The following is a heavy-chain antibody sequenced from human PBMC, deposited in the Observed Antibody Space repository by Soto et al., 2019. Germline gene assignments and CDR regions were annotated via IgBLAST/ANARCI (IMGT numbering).Heavy chain of an antibody. J-gene: IGHJ6*02. CDR2: ISYDGSNK. V-gene: IGHV3-30*18. D-gene: IGHD3-10*01. CDR1: GFTFSSYG. CDR3: AKDRGSAPYYYYYGMDV. Sequence: PGGSLRLSCAASGFTFSSYGMHWVRQAPGKGLEWVAVISYDGSNKYYADSVKGRFTISRDNSKNTLYLQMNSLRAEDTAVYYCAKDRGSAPYYYYYGMDVWGQGTTVTVSS.